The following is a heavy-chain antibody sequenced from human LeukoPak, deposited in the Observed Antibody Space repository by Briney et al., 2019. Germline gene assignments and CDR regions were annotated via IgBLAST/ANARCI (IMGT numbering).Heavy chain of an antibody. CDR2: INGRGGDT. D-gene: IGHD4-17*01. Sequence: GGSLRLSCAASGFTFSTYTMTRVRQAPGKGLECVSTINGRGGDTYYADSVKGRFTISRDNAKNSLYLQMNSLRAEDTAVYYCARGQTTVTNWGQGTLVTVSS. J-gene: IGHJ4*02. CDR3: ARGQTTVTN. CDR1: GFTFSTYT. V-gene: IGHV3-23*01.